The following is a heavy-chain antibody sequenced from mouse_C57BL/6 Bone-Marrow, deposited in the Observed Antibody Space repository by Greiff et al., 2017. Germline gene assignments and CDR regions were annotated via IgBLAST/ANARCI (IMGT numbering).Heavy chain of an antibody. Sequence: EVQLKESGGDLVKPGGSLKLSCAASGFTFSSYGMSWVRQTPDKRLEWVATISSGGSYTDYPDSVKGRFTITIDNAKSTLYLQMSSLKSEDTAMYYCASHDGYFYWYFDVWGTGTTVTVSS. D-gene: IGHD2-3*01. CDR2: ISSGGSYT. V-gene: IGHV5-6*01. CDR1: GFTFSSYG. J-gene: IGHJ1*03. CDR3: ASHDGYFYWYFDV.